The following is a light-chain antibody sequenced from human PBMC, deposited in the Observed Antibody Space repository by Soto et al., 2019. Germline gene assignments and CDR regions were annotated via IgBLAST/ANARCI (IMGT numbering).Light chain of an antibody. Sequence: EIVLTQSPGTLSFSPGERATLSCRASQIVSSSYLAWYQQKPGQAPRLLIYGASSRATGIPDRFSGSGSGTDFTLTISRLEPEDFAVYYCQFYGDPPKTFGQGTKVDI. CDR3: QFYGDPPKT. V-gene: IGKV3-20*01. J-gene: IGKJ1*01. CDR2: GAS. CDR1: QIVSSSY.